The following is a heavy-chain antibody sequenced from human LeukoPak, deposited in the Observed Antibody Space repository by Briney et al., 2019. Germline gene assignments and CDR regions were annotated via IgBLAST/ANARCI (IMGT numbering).Heavy chain of an antibody. CDR3: ARGGNPGSYYNGEY. CDR1: GGTFSSYA. D-gene: IGHD3-10*01. J-gene: IGHJ4*02. CDR2: IIPIFGTA. Sequence: ASVKVSCKASGGTFSSYAIGWVRQAPGQGLEWMGGIIPIFGTANYAQKFQGRVTITADESTSTAYMELSSLRSEDTAVYYCARGGNPGSYYNGEYWGQGTLVTVSS. V-gene: IGHV1-69*01.